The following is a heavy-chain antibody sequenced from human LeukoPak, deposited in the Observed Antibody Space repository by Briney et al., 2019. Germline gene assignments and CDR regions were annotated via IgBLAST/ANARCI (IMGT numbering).Heavy chain of an antibody. CDR3: AKAQFIGLWFGELSSENDY. V-gene: IGHV3-23*01. CDR2: ISGSGGST. Sequence: GGSLRLSCAASGFTFSSYGMSWVRQAPGKGLEWVSAISGSGGSTYYADSVKGRFTISRDNSKNTLYLQMNSLRAGDTAVYYCAKAQFIGLWFGELSSENDYWGQGTLVTVSS. J-gene: IGHJ4*02. D-gene: IGHD3-10*01. CDR1: GFTFSSYG.